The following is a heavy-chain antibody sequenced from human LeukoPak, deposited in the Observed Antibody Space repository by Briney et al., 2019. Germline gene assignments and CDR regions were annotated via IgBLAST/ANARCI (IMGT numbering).Heavy chain of an antibody. D-gene: IGHD3-10*01. Sequence: ASVKVSCKASGYTFTDYYMHWVRQAPGQGLEWMGWINLNGGGTKLAQKFQGRVTMTRDSSIGTAYMDLNTLTADDTAIYYCARSRRYGSGSYVDYWGQGTLVTVSS. J-gene: IGHJ4*02. CDR1: GYTFTDYY. CDR3: ARSRRYGSGSYVDY. V-gene: IGHV1-2*02. CDR2: INLNGGGT.